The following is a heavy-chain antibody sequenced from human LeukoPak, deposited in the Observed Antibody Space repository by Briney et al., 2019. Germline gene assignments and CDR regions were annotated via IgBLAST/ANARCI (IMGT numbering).Heavy chain of an antibody. Sequence: GGSLRLSCAASGFTVSSYYMTWVREAPGKGLEWVSVMYSGGSTYYADSVKGRVAISRDNSQNTVFLQMNSVRVEDTAVYYCARSYSNHLFGMDVWGQGTAVTVSS. D-gene: IGHD4-11*01. V-gene: IGHV3-66*01. CDR1: GFTVSSYY. J-gene: IGHJ6*02. CDR3: ARSYSNHLFGMDV. CDR2: MYSGGST.